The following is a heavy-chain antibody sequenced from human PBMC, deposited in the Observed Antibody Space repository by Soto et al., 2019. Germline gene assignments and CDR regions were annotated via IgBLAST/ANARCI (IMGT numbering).Heavy chain of an antibody. D-gene: IGHD1-7*01. CDR1: GFIFRIYY. V-gene: IGHV3-23*01. CDR3: AKLAPELSTSQRYFDS. CDR2: ISPTGGTT. Sequence: GGSLRLSCAASGFIFRIYYISWVRQAPWKGLEWVSGISPTGGTTYYADSVKGRFTISRDNSGHTLFLTLKSLRVDDTAIYYCAKLAPELSTSQRYFDSWGQGALVTVSS. J-gene: IGHJ4*02.